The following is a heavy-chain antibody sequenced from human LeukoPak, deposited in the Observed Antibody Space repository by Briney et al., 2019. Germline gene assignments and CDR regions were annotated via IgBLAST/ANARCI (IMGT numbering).Heavy chain of an antibody. CDR2: IYYSGST. Sequence: SETLSLTCTVSGGSISSYYWSWIRQPPGKGLEWIGYIYYSGSTNYNPSLESRVTISVDTSKNQFSLKLSSVTAADTAVYYCARHSVGSYYYGMDVWGQGTTVTVSS. CDR3: ARHSVGSYYYGMDV. CDR1: GGSISSYY. J-gene: IGHJ6*02. D-gene: IGHD1-26*01. V-gene: IGHV4-59*08.